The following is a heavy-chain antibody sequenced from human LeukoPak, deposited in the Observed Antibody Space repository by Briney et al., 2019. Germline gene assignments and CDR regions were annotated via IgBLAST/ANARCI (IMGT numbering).Heavy chain of an antibody. J-gene: IGHJ4*02. D-gene: IGHD3-3*01. CDR2: IKQDGSEK. CDR3: AGGGVYDFWSGYYY. Sequence: GGSLRLFCAASGFTFSSYWMSWVRQAPGKGLEWVANIKQDGSEKYYVDSVKGRFTISRDNAKNSLYLQMNSLRAEDTAVYYCAGGGVYDFWSGYYYWGQGTLVTVSS. V-gene: IGHV3-7*01. CDR1: GFTFSSYW.